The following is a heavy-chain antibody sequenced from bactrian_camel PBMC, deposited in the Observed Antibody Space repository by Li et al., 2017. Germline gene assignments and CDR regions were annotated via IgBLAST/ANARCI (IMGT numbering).Heavy chain of an antibody. Sequence: HVQLVESGGGSVQAGGSLRLSCVVSDNSISDFCMGWFREAPGKEREAIASIDVDEGTSYADSVMGRFTVSRDNADNTLYLQMNSLKPEDTASYYCAADFFQYCKTDRLAYWGQGTQVTVS. CDR3: AADFFQYCKTDRLAY. D-gene: IGHD1*01. CDR2: IDVDEGT. V-gene: IGHV3-2*01. J-gene: IGHJ4*01. CDR1: DNSISDFC.